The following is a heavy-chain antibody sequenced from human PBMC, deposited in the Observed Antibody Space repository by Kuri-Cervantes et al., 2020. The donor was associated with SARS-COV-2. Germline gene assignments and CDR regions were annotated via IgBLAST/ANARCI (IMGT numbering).Heavy chain of an antibody. CDR2: ISGSGGST. CDR3: AGLYSSSWSYDY. CDR1: GFTFSSYA. J-gene: IGHJ4*02. Sequence: LSLPCAASGFTFSSYAMSWVRQAPGKGLEWVSAISGSGGSTYYADSVKGRFTISRDNPKNTLYLQMNSLRAEDTAVYYCAGLYSSSWSYDYWGQGTLVTVSS. V-gene: IGHV3-23*01. D-gene: IGHD6-13*01.